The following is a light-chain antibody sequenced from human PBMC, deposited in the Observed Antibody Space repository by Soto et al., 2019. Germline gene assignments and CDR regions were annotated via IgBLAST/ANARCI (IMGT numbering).Light chain of an antibody. CDR1: QSISSW. V-gene: IGKV1-5*01. CDR2: DAS. Sequence: DIPMTQSPSTLSASVGARVTITCRASQSISSWLAGYQQKPGKAPKLLIYDASRLESGVPSRFGGSGSGTEFTLTISSLQPDDFATYYGQQYMTYSSFGQGTKLEIK. J-gene: IGKJ2*01. CDR3: QQYMTYSS.